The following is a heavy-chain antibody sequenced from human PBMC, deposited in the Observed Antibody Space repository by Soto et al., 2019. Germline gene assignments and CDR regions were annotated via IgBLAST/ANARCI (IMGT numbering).Heavy chain of an antibody. CDR3: ARWTNDIWGSHRQFFNS. J-gene: IGHJ1*01. CDR2: IHHSGNT. Sequence: QVQLQESGPGLVKPSQTLSLTCSVSGGSLRSDDDYWSWIRQPPGKGLEWIGYIHHSGNTYYNPSLENRITLSIDMSKKEFSLRLSVVTAADTAVYYCARWTNDIWGSHRQFFNSWGQGTLVTVSS. V-gene: IGHV4-30-4*01. D-gene: IGHD3-16*02. CDR1: GGSLRSDDDY.